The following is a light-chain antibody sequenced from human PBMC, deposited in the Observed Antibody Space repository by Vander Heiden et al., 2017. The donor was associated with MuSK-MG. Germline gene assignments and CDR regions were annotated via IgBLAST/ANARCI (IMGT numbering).Light chain of an antibody. CDR2: KAS. CDR1: KSINSW. Sequence: ILVTQSASTVSASVGDRVTITCRASKSINSWWAWYQPKSGKATNLLIYKASSLESGVPSRFSGSGSGTEFTLTINSLQHDDFATYYCQQYDTYSTFGQGTKLEIK. V-gene: IGKV1-5*03. J-gene: IGKJ2*01. CDR3: QQYDTYST.